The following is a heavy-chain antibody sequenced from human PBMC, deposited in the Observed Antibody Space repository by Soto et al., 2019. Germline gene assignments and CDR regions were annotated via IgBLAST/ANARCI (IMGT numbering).Heavy chain of an antibody. D-gene: IGHD1-26*01. J-gene: IGHJ6*02. CDR3: AKDRRADWESYYYYAMDV. Sequence: GASVNVSCKASGGTFSSFTISWVRQAPGQGLEWMGGIIPLYGTANYAQKFQGRVTITADASTRTAYMELSSLRSEDTAVYYCAKDRRADWESYYYYAMDVWGQGTTVTVSS. CDR2: IIPLYGTA. CDR1: GGTFSSFT. V-gene: IGHV1-69*13.